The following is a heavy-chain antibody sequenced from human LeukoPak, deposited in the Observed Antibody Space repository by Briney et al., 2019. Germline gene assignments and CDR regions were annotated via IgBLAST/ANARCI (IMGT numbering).Heavy chain of an antibody. J-gene: IGHJ5*02. Sequence: ASVKVSCKASGGTFSSYAISWVRQAPGQGLEWMRGIIPIFGTANYAQKFQGRVTITADESTSTAYMELSSLRSEDTAAYYCARVGPVVVAARVWFDPWGQGTLVTVSS. CDR2: IIPIFGTA. V-gene: IGHV1-69*13. CDR3: ARVGPVVVAARVWFDP. D-gene: IGHD2-15*01. CDR1: GGTFSSYA.